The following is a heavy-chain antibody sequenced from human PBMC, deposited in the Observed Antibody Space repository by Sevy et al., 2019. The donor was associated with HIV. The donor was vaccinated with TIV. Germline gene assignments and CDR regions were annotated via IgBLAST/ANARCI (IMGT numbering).Heavy chain of an antibody. V-gene: IGHV3-21*01. CDR1: GFTFSSYS. J-gene: IGHJ6*02. D-gene: IGHD1-20*01. Sequence: GGSLRLSCAASGFTFSSYSMNWVRQAPGKGLEWVSSISSSSSYIYYADSVKGRFTISRDNAKNSLYLQMNSLRAEDTAVYYCATEGSNWKRGGMDVWGQGTTVTVSS. CDR2: ISSSSSYI. CDR3: ATEGSNWKRGGMDV.